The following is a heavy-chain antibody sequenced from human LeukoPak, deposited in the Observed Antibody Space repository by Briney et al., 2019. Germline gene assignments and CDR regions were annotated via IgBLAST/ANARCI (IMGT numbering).Heavy chain of an antibody. J-gene: IGHJ4*02. D-gene: IGHD4-17*01. Sequence: GGSLRLSCAASGFTFSSYAMSWVRQAPGKGLEWVSAISGSGGSTYYADSVKGRFTISRDNSKNTLYLQMNSLRAEDMAVYYCAIPPMTTVTTIDYWGQGTLVTVSS. CDR2: ISGSGGST. CDR1: GFTFSSYA. CDR3: AIPPMTTVTTIDY. V-gene: IGHV3-23*01.